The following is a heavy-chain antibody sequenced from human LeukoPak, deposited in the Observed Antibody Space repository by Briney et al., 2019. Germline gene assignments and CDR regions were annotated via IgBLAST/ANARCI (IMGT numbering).Heavy chain of an antibody. J-gene: IGHJ5*02. V-gene: IGHV4-4*07. Sequence: SETLSLTCTVSGGSISSYYWTWTRQPAGKGLEWIGHIYTSGSTNYSPSLKSRVTMSVDTSKNQFSLKLNSVTAADTAVYYCARGVVVVPAALNWFDPGGRGTVDTVSS. CDR3: ARGVVVVPAALNWFDP. CDR1: GGSISSYY. CDR2: IYTSGST. D-gene: IGHD2-2*01.